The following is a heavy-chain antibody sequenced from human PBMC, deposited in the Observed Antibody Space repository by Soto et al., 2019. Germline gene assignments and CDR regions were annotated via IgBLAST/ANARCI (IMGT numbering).Heavy chain of an antibody. CDR2: ISSSSGYI. CDR3: AKDLELRAITFDY. Sequence: GGSLRLSCAASGFTFSSYSMNWVRQAPGKGLEWVSSISSSSGYIYYADSVKGRFTISRDNAKNTLYLQMNSLRAEDTAVYYCAKDLELRAITFDYKGQRTLVTVSA. D-gene: IGHD1-7*01. J-gene: IGHJ4*01. CDR1: GFTFSSYS. V-gene: IGHV3-21*04.